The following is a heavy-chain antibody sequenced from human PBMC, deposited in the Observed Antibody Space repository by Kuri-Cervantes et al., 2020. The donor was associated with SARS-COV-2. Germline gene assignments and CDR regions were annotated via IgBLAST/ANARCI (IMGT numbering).Heavy chain of an antibody. J-gene: IGHJ3*02. D-gene: IGHD6-19*01. V-gene: IGHV3-30*18. CDR2: ISYDGSNK. CDR3: AKDHLKWLVPKADAFDI. Sequence: GESLKISCAASGFTFSSYSMNWVRQAPGKGLEWVAVISYDGSNKYYADSVKGRFTISRDNSKNTLYLQMNSLRAEDTAVYYCAKDHLKWLVPKADAFDIWGQGTMVTVSS. CDR1: GFTFSSYS.